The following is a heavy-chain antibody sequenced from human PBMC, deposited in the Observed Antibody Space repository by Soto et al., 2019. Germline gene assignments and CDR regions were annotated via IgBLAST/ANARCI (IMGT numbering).Heavy chain of an antibody. V-gene: IGHV3-30-3*01. CDR2: ISYDGSNK. CDR1: GFTFSSYA. Sequence: QVQLVESGGGVVQPGRSLRLSCAASGFTFSSYAMHWVRQAPGKGLEWVAVISYDGSNKYYADSVKGRFTISRDNSKNTLYRQMNSLRAEDTAVYYCARDGGNYYGMDVWGQGTTVTVSS. CDR3: ARDGGNYYGMDV. J-gene: IGHJ6*02.